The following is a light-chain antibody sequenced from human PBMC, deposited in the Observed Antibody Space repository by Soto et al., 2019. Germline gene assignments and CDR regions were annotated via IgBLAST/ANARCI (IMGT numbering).Light chain of an antibody. CDR1: QSISTY. V-gene: IGKV1-5*03. CDR2: KAS. CDR3: QQTDTIPRM. Sequence: DIQMTQSPSTLSASVGDRVAITCRASQSISTYLAWYQQKPGKAPKLLIYKASSLEIGVPARFSGSGSGAEFTLTISSLQVEDFATYYCQQTDTIPRMFGQGTK. J-gene: IGKJ1*01.